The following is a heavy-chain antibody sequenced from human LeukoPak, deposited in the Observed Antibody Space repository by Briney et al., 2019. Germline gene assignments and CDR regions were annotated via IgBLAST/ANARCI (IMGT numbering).Heavy chain of an antibody. V-gene: IGHV3-33*01. D-gene: IGHD5-18*01. CDR2: MWYDGSNK. J-gene: IGHJ4*02. CDR1: GFTFSSYG. Sequence: GRSLRLSCAASGFTFSSYGMHWVRQAPGKGLGWMAVMWYDGSNKYYADSVKGRFTTSRDNSKNTLYLQMNSLRAEDTAVYYCARDRGPGYSYGVLDYWGQGTLVTVSS. CDR3: ARDRGPGYSYGVLDY.